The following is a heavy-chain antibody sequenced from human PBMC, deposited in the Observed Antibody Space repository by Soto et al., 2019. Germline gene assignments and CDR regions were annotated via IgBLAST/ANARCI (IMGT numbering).Heavy chain of an antibody. CDR3: ARGKRSSTRSRYGFDY. CDR1: GGSFSGYY. V-gene: IGHV4-34*01. Sequence: QVQLQQWGAGLLKPSETLSLTCAVYGGSFSGYYWSWIRQHPGKGLEWIVEINHSGSTNYNPSLNSRVTISVDKSKNQFSLKLSSVNAADKAVYYCARGKRSSTRSRYGFDYGGQGTQVTVSS. J-gene: IGHJ4*02. CDR2: INHSGST. D-gene: IGHD2-2*01.